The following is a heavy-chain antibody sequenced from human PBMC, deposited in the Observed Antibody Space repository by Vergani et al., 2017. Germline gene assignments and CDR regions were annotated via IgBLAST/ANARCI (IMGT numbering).Heavy chain of an antibody. D-gene: IGHD3-9*01. J-gene: IGHJ4*02. Sequence: QVQLQESGPGLVKPSQTLSLTCTVSGGSISSGGYYWSWIRQPPGKGLAWIGYIYYSGSTYYNPSLKSRVTISVDTSKNQFSLKLSSVTAADTAVYYCARASGYDILTGYYYFDYWGQGTLVTVSS. CDR1: GGSISSGGYY. V-gene: IGHV4-31*03. CDR3: ARASGYDILTGYYYFDY. CDR2: IYYSGST.